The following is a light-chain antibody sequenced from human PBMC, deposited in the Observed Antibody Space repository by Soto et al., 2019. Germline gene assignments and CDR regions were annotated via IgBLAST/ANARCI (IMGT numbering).Light chain of an antibody. CDR3: SSYAGSNNWV. V-gene: IGLV2-8*01. J-gene: IGLJ3*02. CDR2: EVS. CDR1: SSDVGDYNY. Sequence: QSALTQPPSASGSPGQSVTISCTGTSSDVGDYNYVSWYQQHPGKAPKLMIYEVSKRPSGVPDRFSGSKSGNTASLTVSGLQAEDEADYCCSSYAGSNNWVFGGGTKLTV.